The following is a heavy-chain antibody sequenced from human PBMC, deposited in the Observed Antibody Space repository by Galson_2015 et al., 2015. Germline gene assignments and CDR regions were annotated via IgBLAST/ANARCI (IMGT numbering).Heavy chain of an antibody. V-gene: IGHV3-30*03. Sequence: SLRLSCAASGFTFSSYGMHWVRQAPGKGLEWVAVISYDGSNKYYADSVKGRFTISRDNSKNTLYLQMNSLRAEDTAVYYCASSSGRYLRPFDYWGQGTLVTVSS. CDR1: GFTFSSYG. J-gene: IGHJ4*02. CDR3: ASSSGRYLRPFDY. D-gene: IGHD6-19*01. CDR2: ISYDGSNK.